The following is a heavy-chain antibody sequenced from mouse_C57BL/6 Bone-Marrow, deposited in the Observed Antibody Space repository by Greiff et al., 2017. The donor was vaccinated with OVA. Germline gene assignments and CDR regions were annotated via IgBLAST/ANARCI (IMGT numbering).Heavy chain of an antibody. Sequence: VQLQQSGPVLVKPGASVKMSCKASGYTFTDYYMNWVKQSHGKSLEWIGVINPYNGGTSYNQKFKGKATLTVDKSSSTAYMELNSLTSEDSAVYYCARQGWLLPWFAYWGQGTLVTVSA. J-gene: IGHJ3*01. CDR3: ARQGWLLPWFAY. CDR2: INPYNGGT. D-gene: IGHD2-3*01. CDR1: GYTFTDYY. V-gene: IGHV1-19*01.